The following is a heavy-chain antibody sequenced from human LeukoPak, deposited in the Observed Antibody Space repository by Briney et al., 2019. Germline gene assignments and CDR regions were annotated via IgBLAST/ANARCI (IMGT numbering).Heavy chain of an antibody. CDR2: IYYSGST. V-gene: IGHV4-39*02. CDR1: GGSISSSSYY. J-gene: IGHJ6*03. D-gene: IGHD6-6*01. Sequence: SETLSLTCTVSGGSISSSSYYWGWIRQPPGKGLEWIGSIYYSGSTYYNPSLKSRVTISVDTSKNQFSLKLSSVTAADTAVYYCAREMEQVGYSSSSHYCYYYMDVWGKGTTVTVSS. CDR3: AREMEQVGYSSSSHYCYYYMDV.